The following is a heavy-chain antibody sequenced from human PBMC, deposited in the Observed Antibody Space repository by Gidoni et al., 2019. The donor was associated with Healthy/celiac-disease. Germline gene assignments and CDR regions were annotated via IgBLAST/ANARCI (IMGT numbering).Heavy chain of an antibody. CDR1: GGSFSGYY. D-gene: IGHD3-10*01. J-gene: IGHJ4*02. Sequence: QVQLQQWGAGLLTPSETLSLTCAVSGGSFSGYYWSWIRQPPGKGLEWIGEINHSGSTNYNPSLKSRVTISVDTSKNQFSLKLSSVTAADTAVYYCARVGYGSGSYYNDYWGQGTLVTVSS. CDR2: INHSGST. V-gene: IGHV4-34*01. CDR3: ARVGYGSGSYYNDY.